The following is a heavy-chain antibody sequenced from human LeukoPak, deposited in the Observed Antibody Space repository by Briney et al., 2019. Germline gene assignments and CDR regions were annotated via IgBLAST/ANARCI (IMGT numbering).Heavy chain of an antibody. V-gene: IGHV4-59*08. CDR3: ARIHSSSGSYYFDY. CDR2: IYYTGST. Sequence: SETLSLTCTVSGGSISGYFWSWIRQPPGKGLEWVGYIYYTGSTNYNPSLKSRVTISVDTSKNQFSLKLGTVTAADTAVYYCARIHSSSGSYYFDYWGQGTLVTVSS. D-gene: IGHD6-13*01. CDR1: GGSISGYF. J-gene: IGHJ4*02.